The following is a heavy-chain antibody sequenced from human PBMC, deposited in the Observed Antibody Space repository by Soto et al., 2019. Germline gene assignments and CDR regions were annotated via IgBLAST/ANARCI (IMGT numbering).Heavy chain of an antibody. CDR3: GRGRPDAVKLFGVVIIGYYDMYV. CDR1: GYTFSSYN. V-gene: IGHV1-46*01. Sequence: ASVKVSCKASGYTFSSYNMHWVRQAPGQGLEGTALTNPSGSSATSAQKFQGRVTMTRHTSTSTVYMQLSSLTSEDTAVYYCGRGRPDAVKLFGVVIIGYYDMYVWGQGTTVTVSS. CDR2: TNPSGSSA. J-gene: IGHJ6*02. D-gene: IGHD3-3*01.